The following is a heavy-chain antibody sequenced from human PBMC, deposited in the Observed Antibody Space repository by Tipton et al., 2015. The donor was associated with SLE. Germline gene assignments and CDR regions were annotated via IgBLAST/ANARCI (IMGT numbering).Heavy chain of an antibody. V-gene: IGHV4-30-2*05. J-gene: IGHJ4*02. Sequence: TLSLTCVVSGASISTEGYSWSWIRQPPGKGLEWIGYIFHTGSAYYNPSLRSRVFISVDTSKNQFSLKLSSVTAADTAVYYCARTEQGTGSYYRLVFEIWGQGTLVTVSS. CDR3: ARTEQGTGSYYRLVFEI. CDR1: GASISTEGYS. D-gene: IGHD3-10*01. CDR2: IFHTGSA.